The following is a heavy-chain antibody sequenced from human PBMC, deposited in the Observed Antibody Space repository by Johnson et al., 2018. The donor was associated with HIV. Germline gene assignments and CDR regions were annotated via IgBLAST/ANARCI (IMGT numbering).Heavy chain of an antibody. D-gene: IGHD1-14*01. CDR1: GFTFSSYW. Sequence: VQLVESGGGLVQPGGSLRLSCAASGFTFSSYWMSWVRQAPGKGLEWVGRINSKTDGGTTDYAAPVKVRFTISRDDSNNTLYLQMNSLKTEDTAVYYCTTGLIRRNGAFDIWGQGTMVTVSS. V-gene: IGHV3-15*01. CDR3: TTGLIRRNGAFDI. J-gene: IGHJ3*02. CDR2: INSKTDGGTT.